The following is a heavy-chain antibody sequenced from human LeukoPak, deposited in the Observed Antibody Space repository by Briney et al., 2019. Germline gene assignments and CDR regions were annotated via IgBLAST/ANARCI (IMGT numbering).Heavy chain of an antibody. CDR1: GGSISSYY. D-gene: IGHD5-18*01. J-gene: IGHJ6*03. CDR3: ARARGIQIYYYYYMDV. V-gene: IGHV4-59*01. CDR2: IYYSGST. Sequence: KPSETLSLTCTVSGGSISSYYWSWIRQPPGKGLEWIGYIYYSGSTNYNPSLKRRVTISVDTSKNQFSLKLSSVTAADTAVYYCARARGIQIYYYYYMDVWGKGTTVTVSS.